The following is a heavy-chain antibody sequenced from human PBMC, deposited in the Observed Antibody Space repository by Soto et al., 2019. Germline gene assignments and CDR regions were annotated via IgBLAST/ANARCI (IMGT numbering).Heavy chain of an antibody. CDR1: GFTFSSYW. J-gene: IGHJ6*02. Sequence: PGGSLRLSCAASGFTFSSYWMHWVRQAPGKGLVWVSRINSDGSSTSYADSVKGRFTISRDNAKNTLYLQMNSLRAEDTAVYYCAKTRGYEPYYYGLDVWGQGTMVTAP. V-gene: IGHV3-74*01. D-gene: IGHD5-12*01. CDR3: AKTRGYEPYYYGLDV. CDR2: INSDGSST.